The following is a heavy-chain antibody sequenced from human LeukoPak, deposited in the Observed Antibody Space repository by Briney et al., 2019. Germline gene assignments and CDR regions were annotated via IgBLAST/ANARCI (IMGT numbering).Heavy chain of an antibody. J-gene: IGHJ4*02. CDR3: AKDGSGYGYPYYFDY. V-gene: IGHV3-30*02. CDR2: IRHDGNNK. CDR1: GFPFSIYG. Sequence: GGSLRLSCAASGFPFSIYGMHWVRQAPGKGLGWVAFIRHDGNNKYYADSVKGRFTISRDNSKNTLFLQMSSLRAEDTTVYYCAKDGSGYGYPYYFDYWGQGTLVTVSS. D-gene: IGHD5-18*01.